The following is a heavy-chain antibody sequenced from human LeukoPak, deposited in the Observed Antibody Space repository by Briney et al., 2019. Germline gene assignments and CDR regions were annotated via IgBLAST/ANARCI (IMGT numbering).Heavy chain of an antibody. CDR2: IYYSGST. D-gene: IGHD4-17*01. Sequence: SETLSLTCTVSGDSISSYYWSWIRQPPGKGLEWIGYIYYSGSTKHNPSLKSRVTISVDTSKNQFSLKLSSVTAADTAVYYCARDRQATTAYDAFDIWGRGTMVTVSS. CDR1: GDSISSYY. CDR3: ARDRQATTAYDAFDI. V-gene: IGHV4-59*01. J-gene: IGHJ3*02.